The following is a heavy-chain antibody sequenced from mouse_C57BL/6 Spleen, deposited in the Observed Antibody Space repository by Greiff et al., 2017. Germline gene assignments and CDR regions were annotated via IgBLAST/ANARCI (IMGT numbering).Heavy chain of an antibody. Sequence: VQLQESGAELVKPGASVKISCKASGYAFSSYWMNWVKQRPGKGLEWIGQIYPGDGDTNYNGKFKGKATLTADKSSSTAYMQLSRPTSEDSAVYFCARKDDYDRAYAMDYWGQGTSVTVSS. CDR3: ARKDDYDRAYAMDY. D-gene: IGHD2-4*01. V-gene: IGHV1-80*01. J-gene: IGHJ4*01. CDR2: IYPGDGDT. CDR1: GYAFSSYW.